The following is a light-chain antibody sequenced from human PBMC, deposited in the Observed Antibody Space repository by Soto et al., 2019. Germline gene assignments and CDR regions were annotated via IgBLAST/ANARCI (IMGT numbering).Light chain of an antibody. CDR3: ETWDSTVV. J-gene: IGLJ2*01. V-gene: IGLV4-60*03. Sequence: QAVVTQSSSASASLGSSVKLTCTLSSGHSSYIIAWHQQQPGKAPRYLMKLEGSGSYNKGSGVPDRFSGSSSGADRYLTISNLQSEDEADYYCETWDSTVVFGGGTKLTVL. CDR2: LEGSGSY. CDR1: SGHSSYI.